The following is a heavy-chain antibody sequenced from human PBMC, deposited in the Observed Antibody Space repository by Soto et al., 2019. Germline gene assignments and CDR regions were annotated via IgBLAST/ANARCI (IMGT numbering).Heavy chain of an antibody. CDR1: GGSISSSSYY. CDR2: IYYSGST. CDR3: ARGAVIRQKRFDY. D-gene: IGHD2-2*02. Sequence: PSETLSLTCTVSGGSISSSSYYWGWIRQPPGKGLEWIGRIYYSGSTYYNPSLKSRVTISVDTSKNQFSLKLSSVTAADTAVYYCARGAVIRQKRFDYWGQGTLVTVSS. J-gene: IGHJ4*02. V-gene: IGHV4-39*07.